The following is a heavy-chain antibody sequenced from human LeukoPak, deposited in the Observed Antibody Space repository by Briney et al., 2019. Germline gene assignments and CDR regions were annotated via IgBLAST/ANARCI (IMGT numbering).Heavy chain of an antibody. CDR2: ISWNSGSI. Sequence: PGGSLRLSCAASGFTFDDYAMHWVRQAPGKGLEWVSGISWNSGSIGYADSVKGRFTISRDNAKNSLYLQMNSLRAEDTALYYCAKDTGRFGELFYFDYWGQGTLVTVSS. CDR3: AKDTGRFGELFYFDY. D-gene: IGHD3-10*01. J-gene: IGHJ4*02. CDR1: GFTFDDYA. V-gene: IGHV3-9*01.